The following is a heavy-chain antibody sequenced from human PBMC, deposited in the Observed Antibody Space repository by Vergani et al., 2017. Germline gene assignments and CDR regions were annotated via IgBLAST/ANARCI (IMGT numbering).Heavy chain of an antibody. Sequence: QVQLQESGPGLVKPSQTLSLTCTVSGGSISSGGYYWSWIRQHPGKGLEWIGYIYYSGSTYYNPSLKSRVTISVDTSKNQFSLKLSSVTAAETAVYYCARGYYDYVWGSYRQGAFDYWGQGTLVTVSS. CDR1: GGSISSGGYY. CDR2: IYYSGST. V-gene: IGHV4-31*03. J-gene: IGHJ4*02. D-gene: IGHD3-16*02. CDR3: ARGYYDYVWGSYRQGAFDY.